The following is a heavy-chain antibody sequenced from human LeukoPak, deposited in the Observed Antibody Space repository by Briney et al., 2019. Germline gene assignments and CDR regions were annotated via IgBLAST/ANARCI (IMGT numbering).Heavy chain of an antibody. CDR1: GFTFSSYW. V-gene: IGHV3-7*01. Sequence: PGRSLRLSCAASGFTFSSYWMTWVRQAPGKGLEWVANIKQDGSEKYYVDSVKGRFTISRVNAKNSLYLQMNSLRAEDTAMHYCARIYSGWSFDYWGQGTLVTVSS. J-gene: IGHJ4*02. CDR3: ARIYSGWSFDY. CDR2: IKQDGSEK. D-gene: IGHD5-12*01.